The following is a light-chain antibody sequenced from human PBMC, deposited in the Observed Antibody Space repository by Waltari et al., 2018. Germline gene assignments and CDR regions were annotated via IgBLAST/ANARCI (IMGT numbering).Light chain of an antibody. CDR2: GAS. Sequence: EIVMTQSPATLSVSPGERATLSCRASQSVSSNLAWYQQKPGQAPRLLIYGASTRATGSPARFSGSGSGTEFTLTISSLQSEDVAVYCCQQYNNWPPEYTFGQGTKLEIK. CDR1: QSVSSN. V-gene: IGKV3-15*01. CDR3: QQYNNWPPEYT. J-gene: IGKJ2*01.